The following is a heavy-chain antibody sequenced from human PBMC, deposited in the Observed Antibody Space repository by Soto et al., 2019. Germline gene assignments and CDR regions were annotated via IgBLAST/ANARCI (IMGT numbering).Heavy chain of an antibody. Sequence: QVQLVESGGGVVQPGRSLRLSCAGSGFTFSNYAMHWVRQAPGKGLEWVAVISYDGSNKYYADSVKGRFTISRDNSKNTLYLQMNSLRAEDTAVYYCAKDVEVRGVDALDIWGQGTMVTVSS. CDR1: GFTFSNYA. D-gene: IGHD3-10*01. CDR2: ISYDGSNK. CDR3: AKDVEVRGVDALDI. V-gene: IGHV3-30*18. J-gene: IGHJ3*02.